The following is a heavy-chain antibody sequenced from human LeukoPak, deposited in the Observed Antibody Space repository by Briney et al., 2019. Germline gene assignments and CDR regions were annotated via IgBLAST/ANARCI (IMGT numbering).Heavy chain of an antibody. Sequence: GGSLRLSCAASGFTFSSYSMNWVRQAPGKGLEWVSSISSSSSHIYYADSVKGRFTISRDNAKNSLYLQMNSLRAEDTAVYYCARDGGDVLLWFGSDYWGQGTLVTVSS. CDR2: ISSSSSHI. J-gene: IGHJ4*02. CDR1: GFTFSSYS. CDR3: ARDGGDVLLWFGSDY. D-gene: IGHD3-10*01. V-gene: IGHV3-21*01.